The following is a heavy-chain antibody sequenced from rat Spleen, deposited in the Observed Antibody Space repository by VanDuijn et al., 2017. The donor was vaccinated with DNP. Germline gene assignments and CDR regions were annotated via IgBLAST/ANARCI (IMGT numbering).Heavy chain of an antibody. D-gene: IGHD1-11*01. CDR3: AKGPNYGGYSDFFDY. CDR1: GFNFNDYW. CDR2: INKESSTI. Sequence: EVKLVESGGGLVQPGRSLKLSCAASGFNFNDYWMGWVRQAPGKGLERIGEINKESSTINYSPSLKDKFTISRDNAQNTLYLQMNKLGSEDTAIYHCAKGPNYGGYSDFFDYWGQGVMVTVSS. J-gene: IGHJ2*01. V-gene: IGHV4-2*01.